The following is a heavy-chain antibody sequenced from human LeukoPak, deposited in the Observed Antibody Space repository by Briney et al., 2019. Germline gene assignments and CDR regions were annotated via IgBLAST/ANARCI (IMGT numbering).Heavy chain of an antibody. Sequence: ASVKVSCKASGYTFTSYDINWVRQATGQGLEWMGWMNPNSGNTGYAQKFQGRVTITRNTSISTAYMELSSLRSEDTAVYYCATDLRYSGSYPRAYWGQGTLVTVSS. J-gene: IGHJ4*02. CDR2: MNPNSGNT. CDR1: GYTFTSYD. D-gene: IGHD1-26*01. V-gene: IGHV1-8*03. CDR3: ATDLRYSGSYPRAY.